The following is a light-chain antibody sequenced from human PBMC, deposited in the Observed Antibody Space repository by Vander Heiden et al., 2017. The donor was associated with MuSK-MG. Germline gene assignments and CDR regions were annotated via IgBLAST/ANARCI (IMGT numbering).Light chain of an antibody. Sequence: QAVLTQPASLSASPGASASLPCTLRSGINLGTYRIYWCLQKPGSPPPYLLRYKSDSDKQQGSGVPSRFSGSKDASANAGILLISGLQSEDEADYYCMIWHSSAVVFGGGTKLTVL. CDR3: MIWHSSAVV. CDR1: SGINLGTYR. V-gene: IGLV5-45*01. CDR2: YKSDSDK. J-gene: IGLJ2*01.